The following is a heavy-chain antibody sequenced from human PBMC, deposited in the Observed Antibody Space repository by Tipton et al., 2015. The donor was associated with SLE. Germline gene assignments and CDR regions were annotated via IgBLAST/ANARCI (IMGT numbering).Heavy chain of an antibody. CDR3: ARDIDDSDAFDI. CDR1: GDSINSGPYY. V-gene: IGHV4-61*02. Sequence: TLFLTCTVSGDSINSGPYYWSWIRQPAGKALEWIGRMYTSGDTHYNPSLKSRVTISADTSKNQFSLKLRSVTVADTAVYYCARDIDDSDAFDIWGQGTMVTVSS. D-gene: IGHD1-1*01. CDR2: MYTSGDT. J-gene: IGHJ3*02.